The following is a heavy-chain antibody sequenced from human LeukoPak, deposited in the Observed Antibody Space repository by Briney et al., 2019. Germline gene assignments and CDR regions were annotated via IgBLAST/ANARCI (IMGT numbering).Heavy chain of an antibody. CDR3: ASFPSDYYGGSSGLVDY. CDR1: GFTFSDYY. CDR2: ISSSGSTI. J-gene: IGHJ4*02. Sequence: GGSLRLSCAASGFTFSDYYMSWIRQAPGKGLEWVSYISSSGSTIYYADSVKGRFTISRDNAKNSLYLQMNSLRAEDTAVYYCASFPSDYYGGSSGLVDYWGQGTLVTVSS. D-gene: IGHD4-23*01. V-gene: IGHV3-11*01.